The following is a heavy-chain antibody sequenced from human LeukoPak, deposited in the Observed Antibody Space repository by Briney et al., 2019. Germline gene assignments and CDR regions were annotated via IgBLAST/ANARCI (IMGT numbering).Heavy chain of an antibody. D-gene: IGHD6-13*01. CDR2: INPNSGGT. CDR3: ARCHSVAAAVPYNWFDP. Sequence: GASVKVSCKASGYTFTGYYMHWVRQAPGQGLEWMGWINPNSGGTNYARKFQGRVTMTRDTSISTAYMELSRLRSDDTAVYYCARCHSVAAAVPYNWFDPWGQGTLVTVSS. CDR1: GYTFTGYY. V-gene: IGHV1-2*02. J-gene: IGHJ5*02.